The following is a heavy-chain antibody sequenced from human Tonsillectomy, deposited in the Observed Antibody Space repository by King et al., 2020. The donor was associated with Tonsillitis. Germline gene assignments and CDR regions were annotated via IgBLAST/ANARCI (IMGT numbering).Heavy chain of an antibody. Sequence: VQLVESGGGVVQPGRSLRLSCAASGFPFSTYAMHWVRQSPGKGLEWVAVISYDGTIKYYADSVKGRFTISRDNSKSTLYLHMNSLRAEDTAVYYWARDNYYFYYMDVWGKGTTVTVSS. CDR3: ARDNYYFYYMDV. CDR2: ISYDGTIK. J-gene: IGHJ6*03. CDR1: GFPFSTYA. V-gene: IGHV3-30*01.